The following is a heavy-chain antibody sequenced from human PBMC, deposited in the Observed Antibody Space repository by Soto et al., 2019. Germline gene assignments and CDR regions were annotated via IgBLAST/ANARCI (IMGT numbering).Heavy chain of an antibody. D-gene: IGHD6-13*01. J-gene: IGHJ6*02. CDR1: GGSISSYY. CDR2: IYYSGST. Sequence: SETLSLTCTVSGGSISSYYWSWIRQPPGKGLEWIGYIYYSGSTNYNPSLKSRVTISVDTSKNQFSLKLSSVTAADTAVYYCARGGSSSWYGNPPSYYYGMDVWGQGTTVTVSS. V-gene: IGHV4-59*01. CDR3: ARGGSSSWYGNPPSYYYGMDV.